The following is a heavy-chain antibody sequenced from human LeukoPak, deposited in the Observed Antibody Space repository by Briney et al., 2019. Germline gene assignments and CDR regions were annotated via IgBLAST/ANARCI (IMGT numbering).Heavy chain of an antibody. CDR2: IIPIFGTA. Sequence: GASVKVSCKASGGTFSSYAISWVRQAPGQGLEWMGGIIPIFGTANYAQKFQGRVTITTDESTSTAYMELSSLRSEDTAVYYYASSARLAPYFDYWGQGTLVTVSS. D-gene: IGHD3-10*01. CDR1: GGTFSSYA. J-gene: IGHJ4*02. V-gene: IGHV1-69*05. CDR3: ASSARLAPYFDY.